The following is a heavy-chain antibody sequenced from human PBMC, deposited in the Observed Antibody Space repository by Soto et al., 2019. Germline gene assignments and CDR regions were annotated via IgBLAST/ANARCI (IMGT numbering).Heavy chain of an antibody. D-gene: IGHD2-15*01. CDR2: INPSGGGT. V-gene: IGHV3-23*01. J-gene: IGHJ2*01. Sequence: EVQLLESGGGLVQPGGSLRLSCAASGFTFSSYAMSWVRQAPGKGLEWVSAINPSGGGTFSADSVRGRFTISRDNSKNTLYLQMNSLRADDTALYYCVKDRPKVLTPDWYFDLWGGGTLMTVSS. CDR3: VKDRPKVLTPDWYFDL. CDR1: GFTFSSYA.